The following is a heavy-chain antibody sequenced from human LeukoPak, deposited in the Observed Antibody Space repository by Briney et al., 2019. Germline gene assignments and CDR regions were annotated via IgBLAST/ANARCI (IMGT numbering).Heavy chain of an antibody. Sequence: GGSLRLSCAASGFTFSSYTMTWVRQAPGKGLEWVSVISGSGGTTYYADSVKGRFTISRDNSKNTLYLQMNSLRAEDTALYYCAKGRTGYIPDFWGQGALVTVAS. V-gene: IGHV3-23*01. J-gene: IGHJ4*02. D-gene: IGHD6-13*01. CDR3: AKGRTGYIPDF. CDR2: ISGSGGTT. CDR1: GFTFSSYT.